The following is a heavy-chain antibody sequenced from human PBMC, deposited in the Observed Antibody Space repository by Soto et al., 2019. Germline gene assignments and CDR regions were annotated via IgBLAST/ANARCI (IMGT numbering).Heavy chain of an antibody. CDR2: INRNGRST. D-gene: IGHD6-13*01. CDR1: GFTSISNW. CDR3: ARARGIAAAGFASYYYYGMDV. J-gene: IGHJ6*02. Sequence: GSRRLPGASSGFTSISNWRHWFGQAPGXGLGGFPRINRNGRSTSYPDSVKGRFTISRDNAKNTLYLQMNSLSAEDTAVYYCARARGIAAAGFASYYYYGMDVWGQGTTVTVSS. V-gene: IGHV3-74*01.